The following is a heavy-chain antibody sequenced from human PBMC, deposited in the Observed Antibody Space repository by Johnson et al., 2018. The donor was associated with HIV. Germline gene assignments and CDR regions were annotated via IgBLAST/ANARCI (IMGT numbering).Heavy chain of an antibody. CDR2: IAYDGSNK. CDR3: ARDSAIAARRKRGAFDI. D-gene: IGHD6-6*01. Sequence: QVQLVESGGGVVQPGRSLRLSCAASGFTFSSFALNWVRQAPGKGLEWMAVIAYDGSNKYYADSVKGRFTISRDNSKNTLYLHMNSLSAGETAVYYCARDSAIAARRKRGAFDIWGQGTMVTVSS. V-gene: IGHV3-30-3*01. CDR1: GFTFSSFA. J-gene: IGHJ3*02.